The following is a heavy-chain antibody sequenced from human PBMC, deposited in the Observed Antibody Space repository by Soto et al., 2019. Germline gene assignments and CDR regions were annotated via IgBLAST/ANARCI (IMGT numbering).Heavy chain of an antibody. J-gene: IGHJ6*02. CDR3: ARSRGYSYGRAHYYYGMDV. Sequence: ASVKVASKASGYTVTVYYMHGVRQTPGQGLEWMGWINPNSGGTNYAQKFQGWVTMTRDTSISTAYMELSRLRSDDTAVYYCARSRGYSYGRAHYYYGMDVWGQGTTVIVSS. V-gene: IGHV1-2*04. D-gene: IGHD5-18*01. CDR1: GYTVTVYY. CDR2: INPNSGGT.